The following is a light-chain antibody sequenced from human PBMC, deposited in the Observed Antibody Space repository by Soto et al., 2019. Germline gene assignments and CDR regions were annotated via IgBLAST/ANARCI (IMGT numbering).Light chain of an antibody. V-gene: IGKV3-20*01. CDR1: QSVSSSY. J-gene: IGKJ1*01. Sequence: EIVLTQSPGALSLSPGERATLSCGASQSVSSSYLAWYQQKPGQAPRLLIYGASTRATGIPDRFSGSGSGTDFTLTISRLEPEDFAGVHCQQYGSSPRTFGQGTKVEIK. CDR3: QQYGSSPRT. CDR2: GAS.